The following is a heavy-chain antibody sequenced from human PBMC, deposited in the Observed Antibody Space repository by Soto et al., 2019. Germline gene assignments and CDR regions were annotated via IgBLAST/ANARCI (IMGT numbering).Heavy chain of an antibody. CDR2: IFSNDEK. CDR3: ARLRDNYDSSGYYGDWYFYY. CDR1: GFSLTNARMG. J-gene: IGHJ4*02. D-gene: IGHD3-22*01. Sequence: QVTLKESGPVLVKPTETLTLTCTVSGFSLTNARMGVSWIRQPPGKALEWLAHIFSNDEKSYSTSLKSRLPIPKDPSKSQVIFAMNNIDPVDTATYYCARLRDNYDSSGYYGDWYFYYWGQGTLVTVSS. V-gene: IGHV2-26*01.